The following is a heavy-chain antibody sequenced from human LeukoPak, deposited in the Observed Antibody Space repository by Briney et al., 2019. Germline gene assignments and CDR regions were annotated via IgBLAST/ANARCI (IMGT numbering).Heavy chain of an antibody. CDR1: GFTFSSYG. CDR3: AKDRTGYFDY. D-gene: IGHD1-14*01. CDR2: ISYDGSNK. V-gene: IGHV3-30*18. J-gene: IGHJ4*02. Sequence: PGGSLRLSCAASGFTFSSYGMHWVRQAPGKGLEWVAVISYDGSNKYYADSVKGRFTISRDNSKSTLYLQMNSPRAEDTAVYYCAKDRTGYFDYWGQGTLVTVSS.